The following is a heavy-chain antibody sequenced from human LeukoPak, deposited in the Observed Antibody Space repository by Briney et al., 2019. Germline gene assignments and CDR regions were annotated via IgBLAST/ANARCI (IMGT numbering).Heavy chain of an antibody. Sequence: GASVKVSCKASGGTFSSYAISWVRQAPGQGLEWMGGIIPIFGTANYAQKFQGRVTITADESTSTAYMGLSSLRSEDTAVYYCARQGHVGPHYSGSYPSPFDPWGQGTLVTVSS. CDR2: IIPIFGTA. CDR3: ARQGHVGPHYSGSYPSPFDP. CDR1: GGTFSSYA. D-gene: IGHD1-26*01. J-gene: IGHJ5*02. V-gene: IGHV1-69*13.